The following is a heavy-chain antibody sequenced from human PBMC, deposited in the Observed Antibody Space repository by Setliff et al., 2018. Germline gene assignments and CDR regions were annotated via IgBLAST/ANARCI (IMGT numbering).Heavy chain of an antibody. V-gene: IGHV4-61*02. CDR1: GDSINSGTYY. J-gene: IGHJ5*02. D-gene: IGHD3-3*01. CDR3: ARGRGLEWLPESWFDP. Sequence: PSETLSLTCSVSGDSINSGTYYWSWFRQSAGKGLEWIGRIYTGGSTNYNPSLKSRVTISLDTSKNHFSLTLTSVTAADTAVYYCARGRGLEWLPESWFDPWGQGTLVTVS. CDR2: IYTGGST.